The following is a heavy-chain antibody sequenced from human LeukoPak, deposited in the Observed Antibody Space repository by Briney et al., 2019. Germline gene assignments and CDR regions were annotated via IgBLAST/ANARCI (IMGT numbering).Heavy chain of an antibody. J-gene: IGHJ4*02. V-gene: IGHV3-30-3*01. D-gene: IGHD6-19*01. CDR2: ISYDGSNK. Sequence: PGRSLRLSCVASGFTFSNYATSWVRQAPGKGLEWVAVISYDGSNKYYADSVKGRFTISRDNSKNTLYLQMNSLRAEDTAVYYCARADRVYSSGLGGYWGQGTLVTVSS. CDR3: ARADRVYSSGLGGY. CDR1: GFTFSNYA.